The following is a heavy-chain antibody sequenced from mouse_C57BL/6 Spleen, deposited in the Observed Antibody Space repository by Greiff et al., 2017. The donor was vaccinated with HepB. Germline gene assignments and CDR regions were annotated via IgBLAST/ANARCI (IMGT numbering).Heavy chain of an antibody. J-gene: IGHJ4*01. V-gene: IGHV1-42*01. CDR2: INPSTGGT. CDR1: GYSFTGYY. CDR3: ARILVYDGSSYGGMDY. D-gene: IGHD1-1*01. Sequence: VQLQQSGPELVKPGASVKISCKASGYSFTGYYMNWVKQSPEKSLEWIGEINPSTGGTTYNQKFKAKATLTVDKSSSTAYMQLKSLTSEDSAVYYCARILVYDGSSYGGMDYWGQGTSVTVSS.